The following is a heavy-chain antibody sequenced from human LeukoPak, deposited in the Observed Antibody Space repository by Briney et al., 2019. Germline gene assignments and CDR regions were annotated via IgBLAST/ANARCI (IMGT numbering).Heavy chain of an antibody. J-gene: IGHJ3*02. Sequence: GASVKVSCKASGYTFTGYYMHWVRQAPGQGLEWMGWINPNSGGTNYAQKFQGRVTMTRDTSISTAYMELSRLRSDDTAVYYCAVDCSGYYFPDHDALDIWGQGTMVTVSS. CDR1: GYTFTGYY. V-gene: IGHV1-2*02. D-gene: IGHD3-22*01. CDR2: INPNSGGT. CDR3: AVDCSGYYFPDHDALDI.